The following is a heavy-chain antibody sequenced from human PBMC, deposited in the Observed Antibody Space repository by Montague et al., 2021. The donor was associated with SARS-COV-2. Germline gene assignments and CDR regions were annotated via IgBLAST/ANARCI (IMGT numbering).Heavy chain of an antibody. CDR1: GGSISNSSYY. CDR2: IYYSGST. J-gene: IGHJ6*02. D-gene: IGHD6-13*01. CDR3: GRQGSSSSWYGGYYYGMDV. V-gene: IGHV4-39*01. Sequence: SETLSLTCTVSGGSISNSSYYWGWIRQPPGKGLEWIGSIYYSGSTYYNPSLKSRVTISVDTSKNQFSLKLSSVTAADTAVYYCGRQGSSSSWYGGYYYGMDVWGQGTTVTVSS.